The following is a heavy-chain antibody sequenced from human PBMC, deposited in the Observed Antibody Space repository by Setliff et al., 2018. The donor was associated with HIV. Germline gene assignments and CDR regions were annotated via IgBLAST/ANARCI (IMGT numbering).Heavy chain of an antibody. CDR2: IKSKSEGGTA. Sequence: GGSLRLSCAASGFTFSNAWMNWVRQTPGKGLEWVGRIKSKSEGGTAEYAAPVKDRFIISRDDSKSIAYLQMNSLKTEDTAVYYCTRSNWGSTPDFDYWGQGTMVTVSS. D-gene: IGHD7-27*01. CDR3: TRSNWGSTPDFDY. V-gene: IGHV3-15*01. J-gene: IGHJ4*02. CDR1: GFTFSNAW.